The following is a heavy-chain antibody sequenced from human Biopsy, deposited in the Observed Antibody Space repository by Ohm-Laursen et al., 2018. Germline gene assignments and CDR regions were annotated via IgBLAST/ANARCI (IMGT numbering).Heavy chain of an antibody. CDR3: GRAVRNQLLTDP. CDR1: GYTFTSYD. D-gene: IGHD1-1*01. Sequence: GASVKVSCKASGYTFTSYDITWVRQASGEGPERIGWLNPVSGNSNFGQKFRGRVTVTSDTSISTVYMELSCLTFDDTATYYCGRAVRNQLLTDPWGQGTLVTVSS. J-gene: IGHJ5*02. CDR2: LNPVSGNS. V-gene: IGHV1-8*01.